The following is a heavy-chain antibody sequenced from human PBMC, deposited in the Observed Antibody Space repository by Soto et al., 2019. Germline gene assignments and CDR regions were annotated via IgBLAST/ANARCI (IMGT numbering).Heavy chain of an antibody. CDR1: GFTFSSYW. V-gene: IGHV3-7*03. CDR2: MKQDGSEK. D-gene: IGHD1-26*01. Sequence: GGSLRLSCAASGFTFSSYWMSWVRQAPGKGLEWVANMKQDGSEKYYVDSVKGRFTISRDNAKNSLYLQMNSLRAEDTAVYYCARVRRGSGPVTGYYYYMDVWGKGTTVTVSS. J-gene: IGHJ6*03. CDR3: ARVRRGSGPVTGYYYYMDV.